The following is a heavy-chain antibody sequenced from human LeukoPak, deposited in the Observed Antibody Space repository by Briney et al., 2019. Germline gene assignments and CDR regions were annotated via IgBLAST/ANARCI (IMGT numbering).Heavy chain of an antibody. V-gene: IGHV4-4*09. CDR1: GGSISSYY. CDR2: IYTSGST. D-gene: IGHD4-11*01. Sequence: PSETLSLTCTVSGGSISSYYWSWIRQPPGKGLEWIGYIYTSGSTSYNPSLKSRVTISVDTSKNQFSLKLSSVTAADTAVYYCARQHTVTTWYHFDYWGQGTLVTVSS. J-gene: IGHJ4*02. CDR3: ARQHTVTTWYHFDY.